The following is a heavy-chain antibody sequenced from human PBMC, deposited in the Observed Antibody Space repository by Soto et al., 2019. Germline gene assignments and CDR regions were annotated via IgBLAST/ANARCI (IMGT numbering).Heavy chain of an antibody. Sequence: GGSLRLACAASGFTFSRDWMHWVRRFPGRGLVWVSRINTDGSITDYVDSVKGRFTVTRDNAKNTLYLQMNRLRVEDTAVYYCSRDGAGFWGQGTLVTVYS. CDR3: SRDGAGF. D-gene: IGHD3-10*01. CDR2: INTDGSIT. J-gene: IGHJ4*02. V-gene: IGHV3-74*01. CDR1: GFTFSRDW.